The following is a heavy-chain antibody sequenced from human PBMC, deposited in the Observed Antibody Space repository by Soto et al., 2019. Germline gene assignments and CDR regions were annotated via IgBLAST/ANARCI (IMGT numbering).Heavy chain of an antibody. Sequence: SETLSLTCAVSGGSISSSKWWSWVRQPPGKGLEWIGEIYHSGSTNYNPSLKSRVTISVDKSKNQFSLELSSVTAADTAVYYCAISAVAGTIDYWGQGTLVTVSP. CDR1: GGSISSSKW. CDR2: IYHSGST. V-gene: IGHV4-4*02. J-gene: IGHJ4*02. CDR3: AISAVAGTIDY. D-gene: IGHD6-19*01.